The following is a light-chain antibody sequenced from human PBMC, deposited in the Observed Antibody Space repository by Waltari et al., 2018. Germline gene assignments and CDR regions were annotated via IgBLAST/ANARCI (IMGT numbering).Light chain of an antibody. J-gene: IGKJ1*01. Sequence: IQLTPSPSSLSASVGDRVSITCRASQDLSSYLAWYQQKPGKAPKPLIYKASSLQSGVPSRFSGSGSGTEFTLTINNLQPEEFAIYYCQHRQGNPTFGQGTKVDIK. CDR2: KAS. V-gene: IGKV1-13*02. CDR1: QDLSSY. CDR3: QHRQGNPT.